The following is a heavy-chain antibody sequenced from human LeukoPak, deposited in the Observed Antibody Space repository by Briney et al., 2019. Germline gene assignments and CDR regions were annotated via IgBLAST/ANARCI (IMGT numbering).Heavy chain of an antibody. CDR2: IRSKANSYAT. CDR1: GFTFSGSA. V-gene: IGHV3-73*01. Sequence: GGSLRLPLAASGFTFSGSAWHWVGQPSGKGLGWVGGIRSKANSYATAYAASVKGRFTISRDDSKNTAYLQMNSLKTEDTAVYYCTSSDEYYDFWSGYSYWGQGTLVTVSS. CDR3: TSSDEYYDFWSGYSY. J-gene: IGHJ4*02. D-gene: IGHD3-3*01.